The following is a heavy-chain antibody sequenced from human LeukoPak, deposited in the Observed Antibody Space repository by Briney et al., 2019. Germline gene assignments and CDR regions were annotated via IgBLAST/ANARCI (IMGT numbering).Heavy chain of an antibody. CDR2: ISGSGEST. D-gene: IGHD4-17*01. J-gene: IGHJ4*02. Sequence: GGSLRLSCAASGFTFSTYAMNWVRQAPGKGLEWVSAISGSGESTYYADSVKGRFTISRGNSKNTLYLQMDSLRAEDTAVYYCAKTLHYGHYGKFDYWGQGALVTVSS. CDR3: AKTLHYGHYGKFDY. CDR1: GFTFSTYA. V-gene: IGHV3-23*01.